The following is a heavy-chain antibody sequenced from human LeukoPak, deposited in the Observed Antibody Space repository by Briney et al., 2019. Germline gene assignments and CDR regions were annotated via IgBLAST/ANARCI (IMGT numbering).Heavy chain of an antibody. CDR3: ARERVGYCSSTSCSNWFDP. J-gene: IGHJ5*02. Sequence: ASVKVSRKASGYTFTGYYMHWVRQAPGQGLEWMGWINPNSGGTNYAQKFQGWVTMTRDTSISTAYMELSRLRSDDTAVYYCARERVGYCSSTSCSNWFDPWGQGTLVTVSS. V-gene: IGHV1-2*04. D-gene: IGHD2-2*01. CDR2: INPNSGGT. CDR1: GYTFTGYY.